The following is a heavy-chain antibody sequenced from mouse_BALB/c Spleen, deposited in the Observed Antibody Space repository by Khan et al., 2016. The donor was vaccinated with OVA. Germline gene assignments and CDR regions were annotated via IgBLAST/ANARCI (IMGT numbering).Heavy chain of an antibody. V-gene: IGHV3-2*02. CDR1: GYSITSDYA. J-gene: IGHJ3*01. D-gene: IGHD4-1*01. CDR3: AMGRTY. Sequence: EVQLQESGPGLVKPSQSLSLTCTVTGYSITSDYAWNWIRQFPGNKLEWMGYISYSGSISYNPSLKSRISITRDTSKNQFFLQLNSVTSEDTATYYCAMGRTYWGQGTLVTVSA. CDR2: ISYSGSI.